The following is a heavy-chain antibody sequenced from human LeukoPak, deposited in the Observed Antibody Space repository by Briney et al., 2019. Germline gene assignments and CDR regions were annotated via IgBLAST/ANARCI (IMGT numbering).Heavy chain of an antibody. V-gene: IGHV1-3*01. Sequence: GASVKVSCKASGYTFTSYAMHWVRQAPGQRLGWMGWINAGNGNTKYSQKFQGRVTITRDTSASTAYMELSSLRSEDTAVYYCARSRPYGSGSYFDYWGQGTLVTVSS. J-gene: IGHJ4*02. CDR3: ARSRPYGSGSYFDY. CDR1: GYTFTSYA. CDR2: INAGNGNT. D-gene: IGHD3-10*01.